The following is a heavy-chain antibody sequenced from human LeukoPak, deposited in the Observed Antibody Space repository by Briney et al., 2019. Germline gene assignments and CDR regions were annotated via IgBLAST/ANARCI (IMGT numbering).Heavy chain of an antibody. CDR1: GFTFSSYW. V-gene: IGHV3-7*01. Sequence: GGSLRLSCAASGFTFSSYWMSWVRQAPGKGLEWVANIKQDGSEKYYVDSVKGRFTISRDNAKNSLYLQMNSLRAEDTAVYYCARVLRYCSSTSCWGVDYYYGMDVWGQGTTVTVSS. J-gene: IGHJ6*02. D-gene: IGHD2-2*01. CDR2: IKQDGSEK. CDR3: ARVLRYCSSTSCWGVDYYYGMDV.